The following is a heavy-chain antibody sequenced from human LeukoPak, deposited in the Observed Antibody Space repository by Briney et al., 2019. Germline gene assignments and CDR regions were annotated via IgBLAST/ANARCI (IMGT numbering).Heavy chain of an antibody. CDR3: ARFSGRRTGDY. CDR1: SGSISAYY. D-gene: IGHD2-15*01. CDR2: INHSGST. J-gene: IGHJ4*02. V-gene: IGHV4-34*01. Sequence: SETLSLTCTVSSGSISAYYWSWIRQPPGKGLEWIGEINHSGSTNYNPSLKSRVTISVDTSKNQFSLKLSSVTAADTAVYYCARFSGRRTGDYWGQGTLVTVSS.